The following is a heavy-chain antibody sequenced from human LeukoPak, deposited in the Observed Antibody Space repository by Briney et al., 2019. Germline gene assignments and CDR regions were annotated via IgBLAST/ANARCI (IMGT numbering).Heavy chain of an antibody. CDR2: FDPEDGET. J-gene: IGHJ4*02. D-gene: IGHD1-26*01. CDR1: GYTLTELS. CDR3: ATGLEGATPFDY. Sequence: ASVKVSCKVSGYTLTELSMHWVRQAPGKGLEWMGGFDPEDGETIYAQKFQGRVTMTEDTSTDTAYMELSSLRSEDTAVYYCATGLEGATPFDYWGQGTLVTASS. V-gene: IGHV1-24*01.